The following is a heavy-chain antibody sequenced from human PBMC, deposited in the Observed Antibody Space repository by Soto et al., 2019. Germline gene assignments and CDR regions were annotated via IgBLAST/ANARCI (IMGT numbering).Heavy chain of an antibody. V-gene: IGHV2-26*01. Sequence: SGPTLVNPTETLTLTRTVSGFSLSKPRLGVSWIRQPPGKALEWLAHIFSSDEKSYSTSLKSRLTISRDTSKSQVVLTMTNMDPVDTATYYCARIPSYTSGWYFDYWGQGALVTVSS. CDR1: GFSLSKPRLG. CDR3: ARIPSYTSGWYFDY. CDR2: IFSSDEK. J-gene: IGHJ4*02. D-gene: IGHD6-19*01.